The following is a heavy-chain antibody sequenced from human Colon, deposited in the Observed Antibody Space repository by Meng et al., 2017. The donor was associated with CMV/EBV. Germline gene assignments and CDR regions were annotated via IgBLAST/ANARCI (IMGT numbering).Heavy chain of an antibody. CDR2: INHSGST. Sequence: QVHLQQWGAGLLKPTETLPLTCAVYGGSFSGYYWSWIRQPPGKGLEWIGEINHSGSTNYNPSLKSRVTISVDTSKNQFSLKLSSVTAADTAVYYCASILFAAAAGGWGGYWGQGTLVTGSS. J-gene: IGHJ4*02. CDR1: GGSFSGYY. V-gene: IGHV4-34*01. D-gene: IGHD6-13*01. CDR3: ASILFAAAAGGWGGY.